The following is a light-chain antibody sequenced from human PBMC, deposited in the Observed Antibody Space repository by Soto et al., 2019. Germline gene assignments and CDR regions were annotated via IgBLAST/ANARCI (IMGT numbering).Light chain of an antibody. V-gene: IGKV3-15*01. Sequence: EIVMTQSPAALSVSPGERATLSCRASQSVSTNLAWYQQKPGRAPRLLICGASSRAFDVPARFSGSGSGTELSLTIDRLESEDFAILYCQQYNTWLTLGGWTKVEL. CDR2: GAS. CDR1: QSVSTN. J-gene: IGKJ4*01. CDR3: QQYNTWLT.